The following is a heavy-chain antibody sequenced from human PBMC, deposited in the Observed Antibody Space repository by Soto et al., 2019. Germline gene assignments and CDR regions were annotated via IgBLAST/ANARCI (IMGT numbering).Heavy chain of an antibody. D-gene: IGHD2-8*01. CDR1: GFTFISYG. Sequence: PGGSLRLSCAASGFTFISYGMHWVRQAPGKGLEWVAVIWYDGSNKYYADSVKGRFTISRDNSKNTLYLQMNSLRAEDTAVYYCARDYRCTNGVCYGIGFDYWGQGTLVTVSS. V-gene: IGHV3-33*01. CDR2: IWYDGSNK. J-gene: IGHJ4*02. CDR3: ARDYRCTNGVCYGIGFDY.